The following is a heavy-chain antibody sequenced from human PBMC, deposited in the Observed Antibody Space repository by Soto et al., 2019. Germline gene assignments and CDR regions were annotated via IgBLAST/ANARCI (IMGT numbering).Heavy chain of an antibody. CDR3: ARDVGQWLDGYFDY. CDR2: INAGNGNT. CDR1: GYTFTXYA. D-gene: IGHD6-19*01. V-gene: IGHV1-3*01. J-gene: IGHJ4*02. Sequence: GASVKVSCKASGYTFTXYAMHWVRQAPGQRLEWMGWINAGNGNTKYSQKFQGRVTITRDTSASTAYMELSSLRSEDTAVYYCARDVGQWLDGYFDYWGQGTLVTVSS.